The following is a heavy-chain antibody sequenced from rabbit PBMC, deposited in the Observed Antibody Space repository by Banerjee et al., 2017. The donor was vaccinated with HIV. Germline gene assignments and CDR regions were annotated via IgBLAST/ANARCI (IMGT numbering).Heavy chain of an antibody. V-gene: IGHV1S40*01. J-gene: IGHJ3*01. Sequence: QSLEESGGDLVKPGAALTLTCTASGFSFSSSYYMGWVRQAPGKGLEWIACMYTGSGSTMYASWAKGRFTISKTSSTTVTLQMTSLTAADTATYFCARDRYGGDGDVGINLWGQGTLVTVS. CDR1: GFSFSSSYY. D-gene: IGHD4-2*01. CDR3: ARDRYGGDGDVGINL. CDR2: MYTGSGST.